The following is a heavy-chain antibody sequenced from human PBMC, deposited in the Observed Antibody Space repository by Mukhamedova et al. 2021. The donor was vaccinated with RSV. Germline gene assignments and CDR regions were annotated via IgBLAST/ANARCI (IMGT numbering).Heavy chain of an antibody. CDR2: INPSGGST. J-gene: IGHJ4*02. V-gene: IGHV1-46*01. Sequence: APGQGLEWMGIINPSGGSTNYAQKFQGRVTMTRDTSTSTLSMEVSSLRSEDTAVYYCARGGISHGVDYWGQGTLVTVSS. CDR3: ARGGISHGVDY. D-gene: IGHD3-16*01.